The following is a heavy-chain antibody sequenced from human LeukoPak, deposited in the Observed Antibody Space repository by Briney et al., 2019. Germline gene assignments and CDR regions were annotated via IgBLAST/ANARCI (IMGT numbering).Heavy chain of an antibody. CDR2: IDHRGDT. D-gene: IGHD5-24*01. CDR1: GGSFSPYY. J-gene: IGHJ4*03. Sequence: PSETLSLTCAVYGGSFSPYYWSWIRQSPGKGLEWIAEIDHRGDTNYNPPVKSRVTISIDTSKNQFSLNMRSLSAADTAVYYCARGATISETGYFDFWGQGTLVTVSS. V-gene: IGHV4-34*01. CDR3: ARGATISETGYFDF.